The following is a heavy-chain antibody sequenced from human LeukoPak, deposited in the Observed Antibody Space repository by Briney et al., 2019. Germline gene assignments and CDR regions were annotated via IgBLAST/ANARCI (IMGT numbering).Heavy chain of an antibody. CDR2: MTPNSGNT. Sequence: APVKVSCKASGYTFTSYDINWVRQATGQGLEWMGWMTPNSGNTGYAQKFQGRVTTTRNTSISTAYMELSSLRSEDTAVYYCARGAAAPDCSGGSCYRLDYWGQGTLVTVSS. V-gene: IGHV1-8*01. J-gene: IGHJ4*02. D-gene: IGHD2-15*01. CDR3: ARGAAAPDCSGGSCYRLDY. CDR1: GYTFTSYD.